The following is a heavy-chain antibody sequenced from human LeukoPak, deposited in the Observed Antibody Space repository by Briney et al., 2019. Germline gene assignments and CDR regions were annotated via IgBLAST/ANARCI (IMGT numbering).Heavy chain of an antibody. CDR2: ISTSGTTI. CDR3: AREYSSSWYEYAFDI. V-gene: IGHV3-48*03. D-gene: IGHD6-13*01. Sequence: GGSLRLSCAATGFTLSSYEMNWVRQATGKGLEWVSYISTSGTTIYYADSVKGRFTISRDNAKNSLYLQMNSLRAEDTAVYYCAREYSSSWYEYAFDIWGQGTMVTVSS. J-gene: IGHJ3*02. CDR1: GFTLSSYE.